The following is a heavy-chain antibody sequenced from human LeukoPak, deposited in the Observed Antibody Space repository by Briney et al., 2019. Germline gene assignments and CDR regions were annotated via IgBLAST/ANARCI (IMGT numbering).Heavy chain of an antibody. J-gene: IGHJ5*02. CDR1: GGSFSGYY. CDR2: ISGSGGTT. V-gene: IGHV3-23*01. CDR3: AQTLGYCSSISCYSWFDP. D-gene: IGHD2-2*01. Sequence: ETLSLTCAVYGGSFSGYYWSWLRQPPGKGLEWVSGISGSGGTTYYADSVKGRFTISRDNSKNTLYLQMNSLRAEDTALYYCAQTLGYCSSISCYSWFDPWGQGTLVTVSS.